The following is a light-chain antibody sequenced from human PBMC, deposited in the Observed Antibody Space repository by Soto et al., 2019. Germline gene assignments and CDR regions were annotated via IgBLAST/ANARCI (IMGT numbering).Light chain of an antibody. J-gene: IGKJ4*01. CDR3: QQYNNWPPLT. Sequence: EIVMTQSPATLSVSPGERATLSCRASQSVRSNLAWYQQKPCQAPRLLIYDASTRASGIPARFSGSGSGTQCTLTISSLQSEDFAVYYCQQYNNWPPLTFGGGTKVESK. CDR2: DAS. CDR1: QSVRSN. V-gene: IGKV3-15*01.